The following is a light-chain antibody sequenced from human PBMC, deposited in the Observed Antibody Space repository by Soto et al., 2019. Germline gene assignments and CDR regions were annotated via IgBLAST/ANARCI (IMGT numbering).Light chain of an antibody. CDR1: QNVSSN. CDR3: QQYNNWPPYT. V-gene: IGKV3-15*01. Sequence: EIVMTQSPVTLSVSPGERATLSCRASQNVSSNLAWYQQKPGQAPRLLIYGASTRATGIPARFSGSGSGTEFTLTISSLQSEDFAVYYCQQYNNWPPYTFGQGTKLEIK. CDR2: GAS. J-gene: IGKJ2*01.